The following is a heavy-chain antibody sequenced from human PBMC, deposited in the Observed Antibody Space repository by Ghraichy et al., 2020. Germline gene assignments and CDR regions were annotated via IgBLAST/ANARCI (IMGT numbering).Heavy chain of an antibody. Sequence: GGSLRLSCAASGFTFSSYWMHWVRHAPGKGLVWVSRINSDGSSTSYADSVKGRFTISRDNAKNTLYLQMNSLRAEDTAVYYCARDLAVLMVYAGTYYYYGMDVWGQGTTVTVSS. J-gene: IGHJ6*02. D-gene: IGHD2-8*01. V-gene: IGHV3-74*01. CDR2: INSDGSST. CDR3: ARDLAVLMVYAGTYYYYGMDV. CDR1: GFTFSSYW.